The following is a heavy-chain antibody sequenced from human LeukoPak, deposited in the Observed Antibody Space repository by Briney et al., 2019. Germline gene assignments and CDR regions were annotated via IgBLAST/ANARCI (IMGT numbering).Heavy chain of an antibody. Sequence: ASVKVSCKASGYTFTGYYMHWVRQAPGQGLEWMGIINPSGGSTSYAQKFQGRVTMTRDTSTSTVYMELSSLRSEDTAVYYCAKVAAAGTVWYGMDVWGQGTTVTVSS. J-gene: IGHJ6*02. CDR3: AKVAAAGTVWYGMDV. V-gene: IGHV1-46*01. D-gene: IGHD6-13*01. CDR1: GYTFTGYY. CDR2: INPSGGST.